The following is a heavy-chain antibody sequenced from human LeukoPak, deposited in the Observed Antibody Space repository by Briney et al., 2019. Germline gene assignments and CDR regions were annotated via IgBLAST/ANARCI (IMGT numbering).Heavy chain of an antibody. J-gene: IGHJ4*02. CDR1: GGTFSSYA. CDR2: ISAYNGNT. D-gene: IGHD3-10*01. Sequence: ASVKVSCEASGGTFSSYAISWVRQAPGQGLEWMGWISAYNGNTNYAQKLQGRVTMTTDTSTSTAYMELRSLRSDDTAVYYCARADLLRFGDERTNDYWGQGTLVTVSS. CDR3: ARADLLRFGDERTNDY. V-gene: IGHV1-18*01.